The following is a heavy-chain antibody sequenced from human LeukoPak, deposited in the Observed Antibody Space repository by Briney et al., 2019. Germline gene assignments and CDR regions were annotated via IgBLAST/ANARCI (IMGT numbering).Heavy chain of an antibody. J-gene: IGHJ4*02. CDR1: GFTFSSYW. CDR3: ARDTHGDFSFDY. CDR2: IDTSSSTI. V-gene: IGHV3-48*02. Sequence: GGSLRLSCAASGFTFSSYWMSWVRQAPGKGLEWLSYIDTSSSTIYYADSVTGRFTISRDNAKNSLYLQMNSLRDEDTAVYYCARDTHGDFSFDYWGQGTLVTVSS.